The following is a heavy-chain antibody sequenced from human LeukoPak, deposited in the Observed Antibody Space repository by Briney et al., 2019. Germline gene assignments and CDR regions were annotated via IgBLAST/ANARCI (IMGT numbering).Heavy chain of an antibody. D-gene: IGHD2-15*01. CDR1: GFTFSSYG. V-gene: IGHV3-23*01. CDR2: ISGSGGST. J-gene: IGHJ4*02. CDR3: AKDYEVVKVPGSLFDY. Sequence: PGRSLRLSCAASGFTFSSYGMSWVRQAPGKGLEWVSAISGSGGSTYYADSVKGRFTISRDNSKNTLYLQMNSLRAEDTAVYYCAKDYEVVKVPGSLFDYWGQGTLVTVSS.